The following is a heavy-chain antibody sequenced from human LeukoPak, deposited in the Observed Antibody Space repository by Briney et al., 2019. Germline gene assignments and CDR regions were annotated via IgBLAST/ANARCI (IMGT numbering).Heavy chain of an antibody. J-gene: IGHJ5*02. CDR1: GGSISSLY. Sequence: SETLSLTCTVSGGSISSLYWTWIRQPPGKGLEWIGNIHKSGSTNYNPSLKSRVTISVDTAKNQFSLRLNSVTAADTAVYYCARVVRGVVTSNWFDPWGQGTLVSVSS. CDR3: ARVVRGVVTSNWFDP. D-gene: IGHD2-21*02. CDR2: IHKSGST. V-gene: IGHV4-59*11.